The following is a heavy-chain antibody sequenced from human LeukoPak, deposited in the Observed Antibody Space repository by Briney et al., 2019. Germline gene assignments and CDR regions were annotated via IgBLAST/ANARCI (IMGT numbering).Heavy chain of an antibody. Sequence: GGSLRLSCAASGFTFSSYAMSWVRQAPGKGLEWVSGISGSGGSTDYADPVKGRFTISRDNAKNSLYLQMNSLRAEDTAVYYCARETPYYDFWSGYPLDYYYGMDVWGQGTTVTVSS. CDR1: GFTFSSYA. J-gene: IGHJ6*02. V-gene: IGHV3-23*01. CDR2: ISGSGGST. D-gene: IGHD3-3*01. CDR3: ARETPYYDFWSGYPLDYYYGMDV.